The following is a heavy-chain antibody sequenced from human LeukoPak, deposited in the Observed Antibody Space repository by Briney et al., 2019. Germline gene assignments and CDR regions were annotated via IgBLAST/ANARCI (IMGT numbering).Heavy chain of an antibody. V-gene: IGHV1-69*13. J-gene: IGHJ5*02. D-gene: IGHD6-19*01. CDR2: IIPIFGTA. CDR3: ARRIAVAGTEWFDP. CDR1: GGTFISYA. Sequence: ASVKVSCKASGGTFISYAISWVRQAPGQGLEWMGGIIPIFGTANYAQKFQGRVTITADESTSTAYMELSSLRSEDTAVYYCARRIAVAGTEWFDPWGQGTLVTVSS.